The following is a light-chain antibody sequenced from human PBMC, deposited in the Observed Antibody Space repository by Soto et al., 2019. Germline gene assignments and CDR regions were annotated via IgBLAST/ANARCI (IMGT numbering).Light chain of an antibody. V-gene: IGKV1-39*01. J-gene: IGKJ2*01. CDR1: QSISSY. Sequence: DIQMTQSPSSLSASVGDRVTITCWASQSISSYLNWYQQKPAKATKLLIYAAFSLQSGVPSRFSGSGYGTDITLTISSLEPEDFSTYYCQPSYSSPYTFGQGTKLEIK. CDR3: QPSYSSPYT. CDR2: AAF.